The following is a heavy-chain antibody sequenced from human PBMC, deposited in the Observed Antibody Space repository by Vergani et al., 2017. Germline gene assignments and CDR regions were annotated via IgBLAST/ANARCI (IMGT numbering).Heavy chain of an antibody. J-gene: IGHJ6*03. D-gene: IGHD5-12*01. CDR3: AREARRTVATITHYYYMDV. CDR1: GYTFTSYG. V-gene: IGHV1-18*01. Sequence: QVQLVQSGAEVKKPGASVKVSCKASGYTFTSYGISWVRQAPGQGLEWMGWISAYNGNTNYAQKLQGRVTMTTDTSTSTAYMELRSLRSDDTAVYYCAREARRTVATITHYYYMDVWGKGTTVTVSS. CDR2: ISAYNGNT.